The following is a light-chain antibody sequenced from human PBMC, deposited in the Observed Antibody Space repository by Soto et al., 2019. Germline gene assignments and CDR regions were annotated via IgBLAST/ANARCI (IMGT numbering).Light chain of an antibody. Sequence: SYELTQPPSVSVSPGQTASITCSGEKLGDKYACWYQQKPGQSPVLVIYQNSKRPSGIPERFSGSNSGNTGTLTISGTQAMDEADYYCQAWDSSTAGVFGTGTKLTVL. V-gene: IGLV3-1*01. CDR2: QNS. CDR3: QAWDSSTAGV. J-gene: IGLJ1*01. CDR1: KLGDKY.